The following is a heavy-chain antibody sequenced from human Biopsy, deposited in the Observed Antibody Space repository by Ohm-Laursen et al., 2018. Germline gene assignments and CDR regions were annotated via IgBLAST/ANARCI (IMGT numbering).Heavy chain of an antibody. CDR2: INPHSGTT. V-gene: IGHV1-2*02. Sequence: GASGKVSCKASGYTFTGQYLHWVRQAPGQGLEWMGWINPHSGTTKFAQDFQGRVTMTRDTSITTAYMELRRLRSDDTAVYYCAKGQDLRGGAEYFQHWGQGALVTVSS. CDR3: AKGQDLRGGAEYFQH. CDR1: GYTFTGQY. D-gene: IGHD2-15*01. J-gene: IGHJ1*01.